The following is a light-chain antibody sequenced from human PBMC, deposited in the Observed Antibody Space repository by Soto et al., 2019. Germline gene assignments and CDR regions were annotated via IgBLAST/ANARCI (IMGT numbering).Light chain of an antibody. J-gene: IGKJ1*01. CDR1: KSISNH. CDR2: AAS. Sequence: DIPMTQSPSSLSASVEDRVIITCRSSKSISNHLNWYQQKPGKAPKLLIFAASSLQSGVPSRFSGSRSGPDFTLTISSLQPEYFATYYCQQSYSSPPTFVQGTKVAIK. V-gene: IGKV1-39*01. CDR3: QQSYSSPPT.